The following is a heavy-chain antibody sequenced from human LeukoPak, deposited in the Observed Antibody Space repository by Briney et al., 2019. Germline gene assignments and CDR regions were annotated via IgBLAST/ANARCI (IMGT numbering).Heavy chain of an antibody. CDR2: MNPNSGNT. CDR1: GYTFTSYD. D-gene: IGHD4-23*01. Sequence: ASVKVSCKASGYTFTSYDINWGRQATGQGLEWMGWMNPNSGNTGYAQKFQGRVTMTRNTSIGTAYMELSSLRSEDTAVYYCASGSGGNWGGYFDYWGQGTLVTVSS. J-gene: IGHJ4*02. CDR3: ASGSGGNWGGYFDY. V-gene: IGHV1-8*01.